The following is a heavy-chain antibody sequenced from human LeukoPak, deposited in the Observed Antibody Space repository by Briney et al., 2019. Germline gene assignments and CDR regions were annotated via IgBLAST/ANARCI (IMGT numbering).Heavy chain of an antibody. D-gene: IGHD3-10*01. V-gene: IGHV1-69*05. CDR2: IIPIFGTA. J-gene: IGHJ4*02. Sequence: SVEVSCKASGGTFSSYAISWVRQAPGQGLEWMGGIIPIFGTANYAQKFQGRVTITTDESTSTAYMELSSLRPEGTAVYYCASDYYGSGSPPYFDYWGQGTLVTVSS. CDR3: ASDYYGSGSPPYFDY. CDR1: GGTFSSYA.